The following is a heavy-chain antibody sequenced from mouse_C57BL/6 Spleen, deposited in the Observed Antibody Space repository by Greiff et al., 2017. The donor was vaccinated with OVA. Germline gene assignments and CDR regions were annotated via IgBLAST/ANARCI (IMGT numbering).Heavy chain of an antibody. CDR1: GFTFSNYW. V-gene: IGHV6-3*01. J-gene: IGHJ3*01. CDR3: TETGTGFAY. D-gene: IGHD4-1*01. Sequence: EVMLVESGGGLVQPGGSMKLSCVASGFTFSNYWMNWVRQSPEKGLEWVAQIRLKSDNYATHYAESVKGRFTISRDDSKSSVYLQMNNLRAEDTGIYYCTETGTGFAYWGQGTLVTVSA. CDR2: IRLKSDNYAT.